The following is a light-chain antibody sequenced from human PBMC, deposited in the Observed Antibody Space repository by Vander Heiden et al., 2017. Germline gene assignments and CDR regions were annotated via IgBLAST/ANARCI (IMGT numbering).Light chain of an antibody. J-gene: IGKJ1*01. CDR2: GAS. Sequence: ESALTQSPGSLILPPGDTSTLPRRASQAHSHTYLAWYHHRPGQGPRLLIYGASNRATGIPDRFSGSGTGRDFTLTISGLEPEDSGVYYCQQYLSSVWTFGRGTKV. V-gene: IGKV3-20*01. CDR3: QQYLSSVWT. CDR1: QAHSHTY.